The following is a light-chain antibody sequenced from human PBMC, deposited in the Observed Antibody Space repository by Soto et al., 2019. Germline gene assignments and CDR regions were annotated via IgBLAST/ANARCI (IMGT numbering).Light chain of an antibody. J-gene: IGLJ2*01. CDR2: DNN. CDR3: GTWDSSLSAGRV. V-gene: IGLV1-51*01. CDR1: SSNIGNNY. Sequence: QLVLTQPPSVSAAPGQKVTISCSGSSSNIGNNYVSWYQQLPGTAPKLLIYDNNKRPSGIPDRFSGSKSGTSATLGITGLQTGDEADYYCGTWDSSLSAGRVFGGGTKVTVL.